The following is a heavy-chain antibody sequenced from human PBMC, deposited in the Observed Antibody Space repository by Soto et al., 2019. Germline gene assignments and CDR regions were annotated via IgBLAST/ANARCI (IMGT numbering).Heavy chain of an antibody. J-gene: IGHJ2*01. V-gene: IGHV4-59*12. CDR3: AREVPSRYFDL. CDR2: IYYSAST. Sequence: SETLSLTCTVSGGSISSYYWSWIRQPPGKGLEWIGYIYYSASTNYSPSLKSRVTISVDTSKNQFSLKLSSVTAADTAVYYCAREVPSRYFDLWGRGTPVTVSS. CDR1: GGSISSYY. D-gene: IGHD1-1*01.